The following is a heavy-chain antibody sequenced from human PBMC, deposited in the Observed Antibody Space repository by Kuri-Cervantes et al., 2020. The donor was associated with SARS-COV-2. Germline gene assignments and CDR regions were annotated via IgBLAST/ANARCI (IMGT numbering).Heavy chain of an antibody. CDR1: GGSFSGYY. V-gene: IGHV4-34*01. CDR2: INHSGST. J-gene: IGHJ4*02. CDR3: AREARWVSPVYFDY. D-gene: IGHD4-23*01. Sequence: SETLSLTCAVYGGSFSGYYWSWIRQPPGKGLEWIGEINHSGSTNYNPSLKSRVTISVDTSKNQFSLKLSSVTAADTAVYYCAREARWVSPVYFDYWGQGTLVTVSS.